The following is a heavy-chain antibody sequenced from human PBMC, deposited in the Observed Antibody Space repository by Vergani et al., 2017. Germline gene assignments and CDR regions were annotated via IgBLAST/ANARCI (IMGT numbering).Heavy chain of an antibody. CDR1: GFTFSSYA. CDR3: AKDIGGTNRHPGAFDI. D-gene: IGHD4-23*01. V-gene: IGHV3-23*01. Sequence: EVQLLESGGGLVQPGGSLRLSCAASGFTFSSYAMSWVRQAPGKGLEWVSAISGSGGSTYYADSVKGRFTISRDNSKNTLYLQMNSLRAEDTAVYYCAKDIGGTNRHPGAFDIWGQGTMVTVSS. J-gene: IGHJ3*02. CDR2: ISGSGGST.